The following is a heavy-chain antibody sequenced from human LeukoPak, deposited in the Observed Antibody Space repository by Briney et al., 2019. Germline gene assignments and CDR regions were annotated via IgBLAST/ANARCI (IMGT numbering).Heavy chain of an antibody. Sequence: SETLSLTCTVSGGSISSGDYYWSWIRQPPGKGLEWIGYIYYGGSTYYNPSLKSRVIISVDTSKNQFSLKLNSVTAADTAVYYCARGRGYSYNWFDPWGQGTLVTVSS. D-gene: IGHD5-18*01. CDR3: ARGRGYSYNWFDP. V-gene: IGHV4-30-4*01. J-gene: IGHJ5*02. CDR1: GGSISSGDYY. CDR2: IYYGGST.